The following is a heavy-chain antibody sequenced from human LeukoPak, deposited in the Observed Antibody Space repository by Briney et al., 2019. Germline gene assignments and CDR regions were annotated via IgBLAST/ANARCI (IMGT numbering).Heavy chain of an antibody. D-gene: IGHD2-15*01. J-gene: IGHJ3*02. CDR2: ISGSGGST. CDR1: GFTFSSYA. V-gene: IGHV3-23*01. CDR3: AKDLKAHLYIVVVAATNAFDI. Sequence: QTGGSLRLSCAASGFTFSSYAMSWVRQAPGKGLEWVSAISGSGGSTYYADSVKGRFTISRDNSKNTLYLQMNSLRAEDTAVYYCAKDLKAHLYIVVVAATNAFDIWGQGTMVTVSS.